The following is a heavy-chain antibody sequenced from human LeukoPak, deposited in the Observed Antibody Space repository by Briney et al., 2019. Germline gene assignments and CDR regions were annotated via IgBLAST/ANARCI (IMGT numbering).Heavy chain of an antibody. Sequence: GGSLRLSCAASGFTFSNYAMSWVRQAPGKGLEWVSAIGGSGQNTNYADSVKGRFTISRDNSRNTLYLDMNILRAEDTAVYYCAKTVTTQAYYWYFDLWGRGTLVTVSS. CDR3: AKTVTTQAYYWYFDL. V-gene: IGHV3-23*01. CDR1: GFTFSNYA. D-gene: IGHD4-17*01. J-gene: IGHJ2*01. CDR2: IGGSGQNT.